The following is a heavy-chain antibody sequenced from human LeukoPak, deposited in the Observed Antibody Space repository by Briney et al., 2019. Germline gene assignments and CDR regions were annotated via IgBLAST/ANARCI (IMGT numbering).Heavy chain of an antibody. CDR1: GFNFGNYL. J-gene: IGHJ4*02. CDR2: ISGGGGST. V-gene: IGHV3-23*01. CDR3: AKDREYGGNSGAEDY. D-gene: IGHD4-23*01. Sequence: GGSLRLSCAASGFNFGNYLMNWVRQAPGKGLEWVSGISGGGGSTHYADSVKGRFTISRDNSKNTLYLQMNSLRAEDTAVYYCAKDREYGGNSGAEDYWGQGTLVTVSS.